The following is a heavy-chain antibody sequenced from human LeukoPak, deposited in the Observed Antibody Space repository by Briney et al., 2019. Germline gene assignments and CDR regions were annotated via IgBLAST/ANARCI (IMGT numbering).Heavy chain of an antibody. CDR2: ISGSGGST. CDR3: AKVVWPYSSGWSLDY. J-gene: IGHJ4*02. V-gene: IGHV3-23*01. CDR1: GFTFSSYA. D-gene: IGHD6-19*01. Sequence: PGGSLRLSCAASGFTFSSYAMSWVRQAPGKGLEWVSAISGSGGSTYYADSVKGRFTISRDNSKNTLYLQMNSLRAEDTAVYYCAKVVWPYSSGWSLDYWGQGTLVTVSS.